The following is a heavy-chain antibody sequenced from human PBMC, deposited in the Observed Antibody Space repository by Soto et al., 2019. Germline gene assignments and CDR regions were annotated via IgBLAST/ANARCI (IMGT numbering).Heavy chain of an antibody. CDR2: ISYDGSNK. Sequence: GGSLRLSCAASGFTFSSYGMHWVRQAPGKGLEWVAVISYDGSNKYYADSVKGRFTISRDNSKNTLYLQMNSLRAEDTAVYYCAKDYKASAAAGNPTTYYYYYMDVWGKGTTVTVSS. D-gene: IGHD6-13*01. J-gene: IGHJ6*03. CDR3: AKDYKASAAAGNPTTYYYYYMDV. V-gene: IGHV3-30*18. CDR1: GFTFSSYG.